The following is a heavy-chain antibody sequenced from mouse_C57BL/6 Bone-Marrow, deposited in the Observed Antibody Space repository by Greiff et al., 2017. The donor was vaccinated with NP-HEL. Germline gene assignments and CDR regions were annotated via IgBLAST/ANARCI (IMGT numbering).Heavy chain of an antibody. D-gene: IGHD1-1*01. V-gene: IGHV1-52*01. J-gene: IGHJ2*01. CDR2: IDPSDSET. CDR3: ARGDYYGSSPYYFDY. Sequence: QVQLQQPGAELVRPGSSVKLSCKASSYTFTSYWMHWVKQRPIQGLEWIGNIDPSDSETHYNQKFKDKATLTVDKSSSTAYMQLSSLTSEDSAVYYCARGDYYGSSPYYFDYWGQGTTLTVSS. CDR1: SYTFTSYW.